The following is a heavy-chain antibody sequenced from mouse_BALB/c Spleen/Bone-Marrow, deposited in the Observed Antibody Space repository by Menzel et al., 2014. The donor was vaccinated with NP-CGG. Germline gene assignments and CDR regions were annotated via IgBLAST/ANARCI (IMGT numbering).Heavy chain of an antibody. CDR2: IDPANGNT. J-gene: IGHJ1*01. CDR1: GFNIKDTY. V-gene: IGHV14-3*02. CDR3: ASYRYAWYFDV. D-gene: IGHD2-14*01. Sequence: VQLPQSGAELVKPGASVKLSCTASGFNIKDTYMHWVKQRPEQGLEWIGRIDPANGNTKYDPKFQGKATITADTSSNTAYLRLSSLTSEDTAVYYCASYRYAWYFDVWGAGTTVTVSS.